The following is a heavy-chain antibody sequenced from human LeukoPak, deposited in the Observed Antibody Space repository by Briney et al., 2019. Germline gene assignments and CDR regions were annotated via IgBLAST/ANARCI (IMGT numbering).Heavy chain of an antibody. CDR1: GYTFTGYY. D-gene: IGHD3-10*01. V-gene: IGHV1-2*02. Sequence: ASVKVSCKASGYTFTGYYMHWVRQAPGQGLEWMGWIIPNTGGTNYAQKFQGRVTMTRDTSISTAYMELNNLRSDDTAVYYCARDSGANWFAPWGQGTLVTVSS. CDR3: ARDSGANWFAP. J-gene: IGHJ5*02. CDR2: IIPNTGGT.